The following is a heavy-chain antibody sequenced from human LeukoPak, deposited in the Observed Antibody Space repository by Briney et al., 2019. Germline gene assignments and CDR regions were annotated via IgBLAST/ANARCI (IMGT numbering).Heavy chain of an antibody. Sequence: PSETLSLTCTVSGGSISSSSYYWGWIRQPPGKGLEWIGSIYYSGSTYYNPSLKSRVTISVDTSKNQFSLKLSSVTAPDTAVYYCARQFHSSSPPENWFDPWGQGTLVTVSS. CDR2: IYYSGST. V-gene: IGHV4-39*07. J-gene: IGHJ5*02. CDR1: GGSISSSSYY. CDR3: ARQFHSSSPPENWFDP. D-gene: IGHD6-6*01.